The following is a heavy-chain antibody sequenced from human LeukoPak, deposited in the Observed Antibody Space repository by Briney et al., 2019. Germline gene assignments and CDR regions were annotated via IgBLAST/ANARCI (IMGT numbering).Heavy chain of an antibody. D-gene: IGHD3-22*01. CDR3: ARGPWEEDDSSGYTNWFDP. Sequence: ASVKVSCKASGYTFTSYDINWVRQATGQGLEWMGWMNPNSGNTGYAQKFQGRVTMTRNTSISTAYMELSSLRSEDTAVYYCARGPWEEDDSSGYTNWFDPWGQGTLVTVSS. J-gene: IGHJ5*02. CDR1: GYTFTSYD. V-gene: IGHV1-8*01. CDR2: MNPNSGNT.